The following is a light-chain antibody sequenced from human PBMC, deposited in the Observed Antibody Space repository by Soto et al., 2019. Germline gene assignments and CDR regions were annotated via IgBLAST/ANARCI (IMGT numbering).Light chain of an antibody. CDR3: SSYTSSTTYV. CDR2: EVR. V-gene: IGLV2-14*01. Sequence: QSALTQPASVSGSPGQSITISCTGTGSDVGGYNHVSWYQQHPDKAPKLMIYEVRNRPSGVSNRFSGSKSGNTASLTISGLQADDEADYYCSSYTSSTTYVFGTGTKLTVL. CDR1: GSDVGGYNH. J-gene: IGLJ1*01.